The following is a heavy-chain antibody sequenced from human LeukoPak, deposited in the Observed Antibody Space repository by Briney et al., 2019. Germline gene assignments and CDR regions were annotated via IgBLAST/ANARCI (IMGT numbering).Heavy chain of an antibody. CDR3: ARVYNYYDTSGYYLGNYFDY. J-gene: IGHJ4*02. D-gene: IGHD3-22*01. Sequence: GASVKVSCKASGYTFTSYGITWVRQAPGRGLEWMGWISTYNGNTNNAQRLQGRVTMTTDTSTSTPYMELRSLRSDDTAVYYCARVYNYYDTSGYYLGNYFDYWGRGTLVTVSS. CDR1: GYTFTSYG. CDR2: ISTYNGNT. V-gene: IGHV1-18*01.